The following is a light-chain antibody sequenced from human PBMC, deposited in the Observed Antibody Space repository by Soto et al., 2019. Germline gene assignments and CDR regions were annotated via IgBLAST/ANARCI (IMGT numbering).Light chain of an antibody. CDR3: QQRSNWPWT. CDR2: DAS. CDR1: QSVSSY. V-gene: IGKV3-11*01. Sequence: EIVLYQSTATRSLSPGESATLCGRASQSVSSYLAWYQQKPGQAPRLLIYDASNRATGIPARFSGSGSGADFTLTISSLEPEDFAVYYCQQRSNWPWTFGQGPKVDIK. J-gene: IGKJ1*01.